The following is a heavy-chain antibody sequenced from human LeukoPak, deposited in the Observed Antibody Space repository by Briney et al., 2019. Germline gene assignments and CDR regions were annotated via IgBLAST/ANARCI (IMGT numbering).Heavy chain of an antibody. J-gene: IGHJ1*01. CDR1: GLALTTSGVN. CDR2: IYWDDDK. Sequence: ESGPTLVKPTQTLTLTCTVSGLALTTSGVNVGWIRQPPGKALEWLAVIYWDDDKRYSPSLKSRLTITKDTSKNQVVLTMTNMDPVDTATYYCAHSIGSAAATGFFQHWGQGTLVTVSS. D-gene: IGHD6-13*01. V-gene: IGHV2-5*02. CDR3: AHSIGSAAATGFFQH.